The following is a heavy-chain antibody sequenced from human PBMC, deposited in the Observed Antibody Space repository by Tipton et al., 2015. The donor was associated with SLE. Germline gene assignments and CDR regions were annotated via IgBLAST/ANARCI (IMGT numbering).Heavy chain of an antibody. V-gene: IGHV4-31*03. CDR1: GGSINRDDSY. CDR2: ISYTGTT. D-gene: IGHD1-26*01. J-gene: IGHJ3*02. CDR3: ARDRVDGAWETFDI. Sequence: TLSLTCSVSGGSINRDDSYWTWIRQHPEKGLEWIGYISYTGTTSYNPSLKSRLSISVDTSKNQFSLKLSSVTAADTAVYYCARDRVDGAWETFDIWGQGTMITAS.